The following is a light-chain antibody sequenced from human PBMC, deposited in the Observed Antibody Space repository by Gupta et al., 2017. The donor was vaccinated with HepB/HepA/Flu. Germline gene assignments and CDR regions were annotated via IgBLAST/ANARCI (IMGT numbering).Light chain of an antibody. CDR2: SNN. J-gene: IGLJ3*02. CDR1: TSNIGRNT. V-gene: IGLV1-44*01. CDR3: AAWDDSLNGHWE. Sequence: QSVLTQPPSASGTPGQRVPISCSGSTSNIGRNTVNWYQQLPGPAPKLLIYSNNQRPSGVPDRFSGSKSGTSASLAISGLQSEDEADYYCAAWDDSLNGHWEFGGGTKLAVL.